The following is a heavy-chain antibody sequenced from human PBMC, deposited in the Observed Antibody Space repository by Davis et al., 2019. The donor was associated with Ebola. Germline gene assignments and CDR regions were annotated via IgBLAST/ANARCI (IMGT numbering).Heavy chain of an antibody. D-gene: IGHD2-15*01. Sequence: PGGSLRLSCAASGFTFSSYGMHWVRQAPGKGLEWVAVIWYDGSNKYYADSVKGRFTISRDNSKNTLYLQMNSLRAEDTAVYYCARDPGILWGGMDVWGKGTTVTVSS. CDR2: IWYDGSNK. CDR1: GFTFSSYG. J-gene: IGHJ6*04. V-gene: IGHV3-33*08. CDR3: ARDPGILWGGMDV.